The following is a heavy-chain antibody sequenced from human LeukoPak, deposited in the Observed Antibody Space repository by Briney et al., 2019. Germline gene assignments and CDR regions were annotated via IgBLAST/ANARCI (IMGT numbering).Heavy chain of an antibody. D-gene: IGHD2-15*01. V-gene: IGHV4-34*01. CDR1: GGSFSGYY. Sequence: SETLSLTCAVYGGSFSGYYWSWIRQPPGKGLEWIGEINHSGSTNYNPSLKSRVTISVDTSKNQFSLKLSSVTAADTAVYYCATKRYCSGGSCYFFDYWGQGTLVTVSS. CDR2: INHSGST. CDR3: ATKRYCSGGSCYFFDY. J-gene: IGHJ4*02.